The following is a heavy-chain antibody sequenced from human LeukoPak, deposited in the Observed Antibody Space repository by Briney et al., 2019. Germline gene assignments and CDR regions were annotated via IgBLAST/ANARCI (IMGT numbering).Heavy chain of an antibody. CDR1: GFTFDDYA. Sequence: PGRSLRLSCAASGFTFDDYAMHWVRQAPGKGLEWVSSISSSSSYIYYADSVKGRFTISRDNAKNSLYLQMNSLRAEDTAVYYCARDPGITGTGVPYWGQGTLVTVSS. CDR3: ARDPGITGTGVPY. D-gene: IGHD1-7*01. J-gene: IGHJ4*02. CDR2: ISSSSSYI. V-gene: IGHV3-21*01.